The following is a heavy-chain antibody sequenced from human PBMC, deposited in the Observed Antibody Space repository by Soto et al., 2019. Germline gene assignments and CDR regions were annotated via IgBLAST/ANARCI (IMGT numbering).Heavy chain of an antibody. CDR3: AKDLGLRFLEWFHYYYYGMDV. CDR2: ISYGGSNK. CDR1: GFTFSSYG. Sequence: GGSLRLSCAASGFTFSSYGMHWVRQAPGKGLEWVAVISYGGSNKYYADSVKGRFTISRDNSKNTLYLQMNSLRAEDTAVYYCAKDLGLRFLEWFHYYYYGMDVWGQGTTVTVSS. V-gene: IGHV3-30*18. J-gene: IGHJ6*02. D-gene: IGHD3-3*01.